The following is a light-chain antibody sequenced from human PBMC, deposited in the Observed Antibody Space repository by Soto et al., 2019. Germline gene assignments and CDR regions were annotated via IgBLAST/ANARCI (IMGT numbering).Light chain of an antibody. Sequence: DIQMTQFPSSLSASVGDRVTLTCQASQGISNYLNWYQQKPGKAPKLLIYDASTLETGVPSRFSGSGYGTEFTFTISGLQPEDVATYYCQQYESPVHFGGGTKVDIK. CDR2: DAS. CDR3: QQYESPVH. J-gene: IGKJ4*01. CDR1: QGISNY. V-gene: IGKV1-33*01.